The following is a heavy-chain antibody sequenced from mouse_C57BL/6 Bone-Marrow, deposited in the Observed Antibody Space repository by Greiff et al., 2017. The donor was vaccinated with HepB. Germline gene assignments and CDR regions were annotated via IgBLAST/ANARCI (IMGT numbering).Heavy chain of an antibody. CDR3: ASTPYYGSSYDWYFDV. J-gene: IGHJ1*03. V-gene: IGHV1-39*01. CDR2: INPNYGTT. Sequence: VQLKESGPELVKPGASVKISCKASGYSFTDYNMNWVKQSNGKSLEWIGVINPNYGTTSYNQKFKGKATLTVDQSSSTAYMQLNSLTSEDSAVYYCASTPYYGSSYDWYFDVWGTGPTVTVSS. D-gene: IGHD1-1*01. CDR1: GYSFTDYN.